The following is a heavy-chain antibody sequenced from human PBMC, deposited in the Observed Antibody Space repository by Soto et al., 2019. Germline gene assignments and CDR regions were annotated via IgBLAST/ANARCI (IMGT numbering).Heavy chain of an antibody. D-gene: IGHD3-3*01. CDR1: GGTFSSYA. V-gene: IGHV1-69*01. J-gene: IGHJ6*02. CDR3: ATSRRANFGVVIMYYYYYGMDV. Sequence: QVQLVQSGAEVKKPGSSVKVSCKASGGTFSSYAISWVRQAPGQGLEWMGGIIPIFGTANYAQKFQGRVTITADESTSTAYMELSSLRSEDTAVYYCATSRRANFGVVIMYYYYYGMDVWGQGTTVTVSS. CDR2: IIPIFGTA.